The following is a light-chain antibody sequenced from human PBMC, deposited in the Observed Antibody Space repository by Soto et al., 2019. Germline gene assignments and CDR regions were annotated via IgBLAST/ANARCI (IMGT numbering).Light chain of an antibody. Sequence: EIVLTQSPGTLSLSPGERATLSCRASQSVSSTYLAWYQQKPGQAPRLVIYGASSRATGIPDRFSGSGSGTDFTLTISRVEPEDFAVYYCQQYGSSRTFGQGTKVEIK. J-gene: IGKJ1*01. CDR1: QSVSSTY. CDR2: GAS. CDR3: QQYGSSRT. V-gene: IGKV3-20*01.